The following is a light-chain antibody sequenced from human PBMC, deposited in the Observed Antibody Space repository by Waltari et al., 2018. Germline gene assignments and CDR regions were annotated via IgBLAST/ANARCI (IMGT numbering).Light chain of an antibody. CDR2: DAS. CDR1: QDISDF. CDR3: QQYDHLPPYT. V-gene: IGKV1-33*01. Sequence: IHLTQTPSSLSASVGARVPIACQASQDISDFLNWYQQKPGKAPNLLIYDASRLAAGVPSRFSGSGSGTDFVLTISSLQPEDSAIYYCQQYDHLPPYTFGPGTKVVV. J-gene: IGKJ3*01.